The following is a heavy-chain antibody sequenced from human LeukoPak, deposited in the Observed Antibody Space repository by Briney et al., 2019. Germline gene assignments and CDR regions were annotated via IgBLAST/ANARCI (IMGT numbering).Heavy chain of an antibody. CDR1: GYTLSELS. CDR3: ARDQEGFDY. CDR2: FDPADGDT. Sequence: ASVKVSCKVSGYTLSELSIHWVRQAPGKGLKWMGGFDPADGDTIYAQKFQGRVTVTRDTSTSTVHMELSGLRSEDTAVYYCARDQEGFDYWGQGTLVTVSS. V-gene: IGHV1-24*01. J-gene: IGHJ4*02.